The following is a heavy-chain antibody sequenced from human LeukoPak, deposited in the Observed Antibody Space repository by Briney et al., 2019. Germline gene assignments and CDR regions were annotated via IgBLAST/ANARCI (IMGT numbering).Heavy chain of an antibody. V-gene: IGHV4-34*01. Sequence: SETLSLTCAVYGGSFSGYYWSWIRQPPGKGLERIGEINHSGSTNYNPSLKSRVTISVDTSKNQFSLKLSSVTAADTAVYYCARARGGGSFKNYYYYMDVWGKGTTVTVSS. D-gene: IGHD2-15*01. CDR3: ARARGGGSFKNYYYYMDV. CDR1: GGSFSGYY. CDR2: INHSGST. J-gene: IGHJ6*03.